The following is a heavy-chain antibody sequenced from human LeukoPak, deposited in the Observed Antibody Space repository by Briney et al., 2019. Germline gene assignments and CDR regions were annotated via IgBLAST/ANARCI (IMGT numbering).Heavy chain of an antibody. CDR2: IKHDGSEK. Sequence: GGSLRLSCAASGFTFNTYRMSWVRQAPGKGLEWVANIKHDGSEKNYVDSVKGRFTISRDNAKGSLSLQMNSLRGEDTAVYYCARDLYYYDSSGYYRGLDYWGQGTLVTVSS. CDR1: GFTFNTYR. CDR3: ARDLYYYDSSGYYRGLDY. D-gene: IGHD3-22*01. V-gene: IGHV3-7*01. J-gene: IGHJ4*02.